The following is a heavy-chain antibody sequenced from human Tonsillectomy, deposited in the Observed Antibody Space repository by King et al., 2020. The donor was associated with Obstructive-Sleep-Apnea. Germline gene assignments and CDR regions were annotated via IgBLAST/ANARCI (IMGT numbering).Heavy chain of an antibody. CDR3: AKGVSAWSSTFDH. J-gene: IGHJ4*02. V-gene: IGHV3-23*04. CDR1: GFTVSNYA. CDR2: ISGSGGST. D-gene: IGHD6-19*01. Sequence: VQLVESGGGLVQPGGSLRLSCAASGFTVSNYAMTWVRQAPGKGLEWVSGISGSGGSTYYADSVKGRFTISSDNSKNTLYLQMNSLRVEDTAVYYCAKGVSAWSSTFDHWGQGTLVTVSS.